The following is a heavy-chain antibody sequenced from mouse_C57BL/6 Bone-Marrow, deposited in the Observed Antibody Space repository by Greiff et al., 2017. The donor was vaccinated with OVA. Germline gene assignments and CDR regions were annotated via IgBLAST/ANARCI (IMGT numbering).Heavy chain of an antibody. J-gene: IGHJ3*01. CDR3: AGQWLRRRAWFAY. CDR1: GFTFSDYG. V-gene: IGHV5-15*01. Sequence: DVMLVESGGGLVQPGGSLKLSCAVSGFTFSDYGMAWVRQAPRKGPEWVAFISNLAYSIYNADTVTGRFTISRENAKNTLYLERSSLRSEDTAMNNCAGQWLRRRAWFAYWGQGTLITVSA. D-gene: IGHD2-2*01. CDR2: ISNLAYSI.